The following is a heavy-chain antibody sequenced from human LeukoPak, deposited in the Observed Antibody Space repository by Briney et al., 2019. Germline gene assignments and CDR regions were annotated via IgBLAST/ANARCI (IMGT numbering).Heavy chain of an antibody. J-gene: IGHJ4*02. CDR1: GGSFSGYY. D-gene: IGHD3-3*01. Sequence: SETLSLTCAVYGGSFSGYYWSWIRQPPGKGLEWIGEINHSGSTNYNPSLKSRVTISVDTSKNQFSLKLSSVTAADTAVYYCARGYDFWSGCYEWDYWGQGTLVTVSS. CDR2: INHSGST. V-gene: IGHV4-34*01. CDR3: ARGYDFWSGCYEWDY.